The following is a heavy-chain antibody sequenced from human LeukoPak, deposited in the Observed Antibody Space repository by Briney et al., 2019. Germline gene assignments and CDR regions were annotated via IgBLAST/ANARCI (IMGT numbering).Heavy chain of an antibody. D-gene: IGHD2-15*01. J-gene: IGHJ4*02. CDR2: ISYDGSNK. V-gene: IGHV3-30-3*01. CDR3: ARDETLVVAAYYFDY. Sequence: GGSLRLSCAASGFTFSSYAMHWVRQAPGKGLEWVAVISYDGSNKYYADSVKGRFTISRDNSKNTLYLQMNSLRAEDTAVYYCARDETLVVAAYYFDYWGQGTLVTVSS. CDR1: GFTFSSYA.